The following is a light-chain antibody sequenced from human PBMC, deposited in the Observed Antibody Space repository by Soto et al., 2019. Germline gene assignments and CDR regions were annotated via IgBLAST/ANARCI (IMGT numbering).Light chain of an antibody. J-gene: IGLJ3*02. Sequence: QSALTQPPSASGSPGQSVTISCTGTSNDVGGYNSVSWYQQHPGKAPKLLLYEVTKRPSGVPDRFSGSKSGTAASRTVSGPQAEYEDDSHCSSKACSTNYWVFGGGTKLTVL. CDR3: SSKACSTNYWV. CDR2: EVT. V-gene: IGLV2-8*01. CDR1: SNDVGGYNS.